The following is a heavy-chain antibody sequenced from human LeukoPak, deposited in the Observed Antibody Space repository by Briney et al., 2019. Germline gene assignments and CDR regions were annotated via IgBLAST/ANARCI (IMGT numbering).Heavy chain of an antibody. Sequence: SETRSLTCTVSGASITTYYWTWIRQPPGKGLEWIGYIYHSGSTNYNPSLKSRVTISLDTSRNQFSLRLSSVTAADTAVYFCAREYSTSSEGDYFDYWGQGSLVTVSS. CDR2: IYHSGST. J-gene: IGHJ4*02. CDR1: GASITTYY. V-gene: IGHV4-59*01. CDR3: AREYSTSSEGDYFDY. D-gene: IGHD6-6*01.